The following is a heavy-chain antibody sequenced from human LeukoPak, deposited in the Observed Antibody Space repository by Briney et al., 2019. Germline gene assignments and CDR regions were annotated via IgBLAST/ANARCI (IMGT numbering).Heavy chain of an antibody. J-gene: IGHJ6*02. Sequence: GGSLRLSCAASGFTFSSYAMSWVRQAPGKGLEWVSAISGSGGSTYYAGSVKGRFTISRDNSKNTLYLQMNSLRAEDTAVYYCAKELPGDGRTYPFNGMDLWGPGTQVNGSS. D-gene: IGHD2-21*02. CDR2: ISGSGGST. CDR1: GFTFSSYA. CDR3: AKELPGDGRTYPFNGMDL. V-gene: IGHV3-23*01.